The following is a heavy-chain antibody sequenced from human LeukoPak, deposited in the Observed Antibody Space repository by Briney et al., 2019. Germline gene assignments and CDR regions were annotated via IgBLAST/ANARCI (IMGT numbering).Heavy chain of an antibody. CDR3: ARRVDSYWFFDY. V-gene: IGHV5-51*01. J-gene: IGHJ4*02. CDR1: GYSFTNYW. CDR2: MYPGDSDT. D-gene: IGHD2-8*02. Sequence: KAGESLKISCQGSGYSFTNYWIGWVRQLPGKGLEWMGIMYPGDSDTRYIPSFQGQVTISADKSISTAYLQWSSLKASDTAVYYCARRVDSYWFFDYWGQGTLVTVSS.